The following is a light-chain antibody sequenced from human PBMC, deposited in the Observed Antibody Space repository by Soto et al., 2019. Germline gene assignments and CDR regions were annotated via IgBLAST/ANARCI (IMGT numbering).Light chain of an antibody. V-gene: IGKV1-33*01. J-gene: IGKJ1*01. CDR2: DAS. CDR3: QQYNSLPRT. Sequence: QMTQSPSSLSASVGDRVTITCQASEDISNYLTWYEQKSGKAPKLLIYDASNLETGVPSRFSGSGSGTDFTFTISSLQPEDVATYYCQQYNSLPRTFGQGTKVEIK. CDR1: EDISNY.